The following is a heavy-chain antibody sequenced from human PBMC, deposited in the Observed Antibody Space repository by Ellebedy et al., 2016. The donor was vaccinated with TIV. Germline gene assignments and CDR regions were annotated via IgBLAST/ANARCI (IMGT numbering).Heavy chain of an antibody. CDR1: GFPFSSYW. V-gene: IGHV3-7*01. Sequence: GESLKISCAVSGFPFSSYWMSWVRQAPGKGLEWVANIRQDGSENYVDSVKGRFTVSRDNAQNSLFLLMNSLSAEDTGVYYCATDGSYGDYRSPTHAFEMWGQGTLVTVSS. D-gene: IGHD4-17*01. J-gene: IGHJ3*02. CDR2: IRQDGSE. CDR3: ATDGSYGDYRSPTHAFEM.